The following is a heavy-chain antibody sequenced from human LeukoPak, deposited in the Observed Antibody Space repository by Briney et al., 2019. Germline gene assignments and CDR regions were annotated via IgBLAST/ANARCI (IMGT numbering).Heavy chain of an antibody. CDR1: GFTFDDYG. Sequence: GGSLRLSCAASGFTFDDYGMHWVRQAPGKGLEWVAFIRFNGSNTHYADSVKGRFTISRDNSKNTLYLQMNSLRAEDTAVYYCAKEKKYYYDSTGYPGYDYWGQGTLVTVSS. CDR2: IRFNGSNT. J-gene: IGHJ4*02. D-gene: IGHD3-22*01. V-gene: IGHV3-30*02. CDR3: AKEKKYYYDSTGYPGYDY.